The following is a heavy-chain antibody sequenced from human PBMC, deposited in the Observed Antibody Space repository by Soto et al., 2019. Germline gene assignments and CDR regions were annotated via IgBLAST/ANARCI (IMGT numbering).Heavy chain of an antibody. J-gene: IGHJ6*02. CDR1: GYTFTSYG. Sequence: QVQLVQSGAEVKKPGASVKVSCKASGYTFTSYGISWVRQAPGQGLEWMGWISAYNGNTNYAQKLQGRATMTTDTSTSTAYMELRSLRSDDTAVYYCARGIQLWPSDYYYGMDVWGQGTTVTVSS. V-gene: IGHV1-18*04. CDR2: ISAYNGNT. CDR3: ARGIQLWPSDYYYGMDV. D-gene: IGHD5-18*01.